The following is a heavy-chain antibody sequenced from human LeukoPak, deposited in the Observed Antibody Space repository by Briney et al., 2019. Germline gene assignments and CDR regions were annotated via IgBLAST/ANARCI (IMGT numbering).Heavy chain of an antibody. Sequence: GGSLRLSCAASGFTVSSNYMSWVRQAPGKGLEWVSVIYSGGSTYYADSVKGRFTISRDNSKNTLYLQMNSLRAEDTAVYYCARWGRDGYNNNDYWGQGTLVTVSS. V-gene: IGHV3-66*01. D-gene: IGHD5-24*01. J-gene: IGHJ4*02. CDR2: IYSGGST. CDR1: GFTVSSNY. CDR3: ARWGRDGYNNNDY.